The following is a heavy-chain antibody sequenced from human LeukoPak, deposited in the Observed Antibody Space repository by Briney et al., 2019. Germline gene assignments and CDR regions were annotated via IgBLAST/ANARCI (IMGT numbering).Heavy chain of an antibody. CDR2: IYYSGST. V-gene: IGHV4-61*01. J-gene: IGHJ4*02. CDR3: ARDTGSGSAYFEN. CDR1: GYSISSGYY. D-gene: IGHD3-10*01. Sequence: SETLSLTCTVSGYSISSGYYWSWIRQPPGKGLEWIGYIYYSGSTNYNPSLKSRVTISVDTSKNQFSLKLSSVTAADTAVYYCARDTGSGSAYFENWGQGTLVTVSS.